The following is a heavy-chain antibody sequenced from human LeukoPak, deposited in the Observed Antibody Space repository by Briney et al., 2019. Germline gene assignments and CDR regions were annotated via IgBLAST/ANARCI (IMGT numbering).Heavy chain of an antibody. D-gene: IGHD6-13*01. CDR2: ISSNGSTI. CDR3: ARVAAAYDAFDI. CDR1: GFTFSDYY. Sequence: GGSLRLSCAASGFTFSDYYMSWIRQAPGKGLEGVSYISSNGSTIYYADSVKGRFTISRDNAKNSLYLQMNSLRAEDTAVYYCARVAAAYDAFDIWGQGTMVTVSS. J-gene: IGHJ3*02. V-gene: IGHV3-11*01.